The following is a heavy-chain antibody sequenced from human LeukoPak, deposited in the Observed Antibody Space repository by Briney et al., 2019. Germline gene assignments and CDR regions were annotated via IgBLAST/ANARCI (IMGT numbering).Heavy chain of an antibody. CDR2: IYYSGST. CDR3: ARDGRYYGSGSYTRVTVDAFDI. V-gene: IGHV4-39*07. CDR1: GGSISSSSYY. Sequence: SETLSLTCTVSGGSISSSSYYWGWIRQPPGKGLEWIGSIYYSGSTYYNPSLKSRVTISVDTSKNQFSLKLSSVTAADTAVYYCARDGRYYGSGSYTRVTVDAFDIWGQGTMVTVSS. D-gene: IGHD3-10*01. J-gene: IGHJ3*02.